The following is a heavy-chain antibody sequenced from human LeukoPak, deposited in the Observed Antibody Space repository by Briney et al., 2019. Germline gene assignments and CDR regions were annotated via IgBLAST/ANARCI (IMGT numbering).Heavy chain of an antibody. V-gene: IGHV3-48*03. D-gene: IGHD5-24*01. J-gene: IGHJ3*02. Sequence: GGSLRLSCIASGFTFSSYEMDWVRRAPGKGLEWVSYIGSSGGSRYYADSVKGRFTTSRDNAKNSLYLQMNSLRAEDTAVYYCAIEDGDAFDIWGQGTMVTVSS. CDR3: AIEDGDAFDI. CDR2: IGSSGGSR. CDR1: GFTFSSYE.